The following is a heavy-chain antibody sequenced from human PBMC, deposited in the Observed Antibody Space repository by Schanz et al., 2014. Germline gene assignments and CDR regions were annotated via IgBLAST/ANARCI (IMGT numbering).Heavy chain of an antibody. CDR2: ISRDGTTS. J-gene: IGHJ3*02. D-gene: IGHD1-26*01. V-gene: IGHV3-11*04. CDR1: GFIFNDYY. CDR3: AKVGPYSGSLGAFDI. Sequence: QVQLVESGGGLVKPGGSLRLSCAASGFIFNDYYMNWIRQAPGKGLEWLSYISRDGTTSYYADSVKGRFTISSDNSKNTLYLQLNSLRDEDTAVYYCAKVGPYSGSLGAFDIWGQGTMVTVSS.